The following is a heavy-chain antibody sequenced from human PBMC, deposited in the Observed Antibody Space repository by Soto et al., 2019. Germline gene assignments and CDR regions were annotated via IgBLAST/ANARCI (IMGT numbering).Heavy chain of an antibody. CDR1: GGSISSGGYY. D-gene: IGHD3-10*01. V-gene: IGHV4-31*03. CDR3: ARDSPITMVGPVQNWFDP. Sequence: QVQLQESGPGLVKPSETLSLTCTVSGGSISSGGYYWSWIRQHPGKGLEWIGYIYYSGSTCYNPSLKSRVTISVDTSKNQFSLKLSSVTAADTAIYYCARDSPITMVGPVQNWFDPWGQGTLVTVSS. J-gene: IGHJ5*02. CDR2: IYYSGST.